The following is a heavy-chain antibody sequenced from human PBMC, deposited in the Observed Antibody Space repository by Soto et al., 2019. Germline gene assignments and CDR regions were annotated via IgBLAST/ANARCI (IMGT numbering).Heavy chain of an antibody. Sequence: PGGSLRLSCAASVFTFSDYYMSWIRQAPGKGLEWVSDISRSGSYTNYADSVKGRFSISRDNAKNSLYLQMNSLTAEDTAVYYCARTGAYGGNQLGNFDYWGQGTLVTVSS. V-gene: IGHV3-11*03. D-gene: IGHD4-17*01. CDR2: ISRSGSYT. CDR3: ARTGAYGGNQLGNFDY. J-gene: IGHJ4*02. CDR1: VFTFSDYY.